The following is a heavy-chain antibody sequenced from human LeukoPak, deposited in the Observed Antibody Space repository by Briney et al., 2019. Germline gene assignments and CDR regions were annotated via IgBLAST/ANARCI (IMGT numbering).Heavy chain of an antibody. J-gene: IGHJ4*02. CDR3: ARAKQPSTIFGVVRNPYYFDY. CDR2: IKQDGSEK. Sequence: GSLRLSCAASGFTFSSYWMSWVRQAPGKGLEWVANIKQDGSEKYYVDSVKGRFTISRDNAKNSLYLQMNSLRAEDTAVYYCARAKQPSTIFGVVRNPYYFDYWGQGTLVTVSS. V-gene: IGHV3-7*01. CDR1: GFTFSSYW. D-gene: IGHD3-3*01.